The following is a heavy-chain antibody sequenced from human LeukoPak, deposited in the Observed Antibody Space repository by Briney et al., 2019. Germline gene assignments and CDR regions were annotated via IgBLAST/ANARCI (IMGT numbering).Heavy chain of an antibody. CDR1: GGSFSGYY. CDR2: INHSGST. V-gene: IGHV4-34*01. CDR3: ARGKMYSSSWYNY. D-gene: IGHD6-13*01. Sequence: SETLSLTCAVYGGSFSGYYWSWIRKPPGKGLEWIGEINHSGSTNYNPSLKSRVTISVDTSKNQFSLKLSSVTAADTAVYYCARGKMYSSSWYNYWGQGTLVTVSS. J-gene: IGHJ4*02.